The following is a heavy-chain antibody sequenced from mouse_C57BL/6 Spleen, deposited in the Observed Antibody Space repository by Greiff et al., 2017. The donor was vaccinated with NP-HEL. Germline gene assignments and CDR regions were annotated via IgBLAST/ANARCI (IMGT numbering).Heavy chain of an antibody. V-gene: IGHV5-17*01. D-gene: IGHD2-3*01. CDR3: ARVGYYHFDY. CDR2: ISSGSSTI. Sequence: EGKGGEEGGGGGKPGGSRKSACAASGFTFSDYGMHWVRQAPEKGLEWVAYISSGSSTIYYADTVKGRFTISRDNAKNTLFLQMTSLRSEDTAMYYCARVGYYHFDYWGQGTTLTVSS. CDR1: GFTFSDYG. J-gene: IGHJ2*01.